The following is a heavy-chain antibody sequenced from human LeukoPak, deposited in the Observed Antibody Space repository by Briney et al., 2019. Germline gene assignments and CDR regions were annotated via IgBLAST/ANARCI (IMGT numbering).Heavy chain of an antibody. CDR3: ATGERLVPAAMWFDY. CDR1: GYTFTGYY. CDR2: INPKSGGR. Sequence: ASVKVSCQASGYTFTGYYLHWVRQAPGQELEWMGWINPKSGGRSYAQRFQGRVTMTRDTSISTAYMELSRLRSDDTAVYYCATGERLVPAAMWFDYWGQGTLVTVSS. J-gene: IGHJ4*02. V-gene: IGHV1-2*02. D-gene: IGHD2-2*01.